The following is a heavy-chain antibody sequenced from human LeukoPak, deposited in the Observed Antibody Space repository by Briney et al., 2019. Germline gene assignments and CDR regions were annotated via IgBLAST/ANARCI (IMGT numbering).Heavy chain of an antibody. Sequence: GGSLRLSCAASGFTFSSDWMSWVRQAPGEGLWWVANIKQEAREKDYVDSVKGPFTISRDNAKNSLYLQMNYLRAEETAVYYCAREYGGSYFFDYWGQGTLVTVSS. D-gene: IGHD1-26*01. CDR2: IKQEAREK. J-gene: IGHJ4*02. CDR1: GFTFSSDW. V-gene: IGHV3-7*01. CDR3: AREYGGSYFFDY.